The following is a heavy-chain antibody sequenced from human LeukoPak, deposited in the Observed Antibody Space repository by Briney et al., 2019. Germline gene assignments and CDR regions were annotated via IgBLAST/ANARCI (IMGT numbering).Heavy chain of an antibody. CDR3: ARGRRGWNYGSYFDY. D-gene: IGHD1-7*01. Sequence: SETLSLTCTVSGGSVSDYYWSWIRQSPGKGLEWIGYIYYTGSTSYNPSLKSRVTISVKTSKNQFSLKLSSVTAADTAVYYCARGRRGWNYGSYFDYWGQGTLVTVSS. J-gene: IGHJ4*02. CDR2: IYYTGST. V-gene: IGHV4-59*02. CDR1: GGSVSDYY.